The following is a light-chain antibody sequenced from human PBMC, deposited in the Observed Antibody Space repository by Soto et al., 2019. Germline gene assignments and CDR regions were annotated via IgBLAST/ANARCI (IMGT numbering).Light chain of an antibody. CDR2: EVT. V-gene: IGLV2-14*03. CDR1: SSDVGGYNY. J-gene: IGLJ1*01. Sequence: QSALTQPASVSGSPGQSITISCTGTSSDVGGYNYVSWYQQHPGKAPKLLIYEVTYRPSGVSNRCSGSKSGNTASLTISGLQAEDEADYFCGSYTSSNTLVFGTGTKLTVL. CDR3: GSYTSSNTLV.